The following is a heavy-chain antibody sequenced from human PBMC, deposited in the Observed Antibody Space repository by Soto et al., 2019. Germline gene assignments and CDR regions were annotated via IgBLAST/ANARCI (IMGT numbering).Heavy chain of an antibody. CDR3: ANRDTAMVTRYYYGMDV. V-gene: IGHV3-23*01. Sequence: VQLLESGGGLVQPGGSLRLSCAASGFTFSSYAMSWVRQAPGKGLEWVSAISGSGGSTYYADSVKGRFTISRDNSKNTLYLQMNSLRAEDTAVYYCANRDTAMVTRYYYGMDVWGQGTTVTVSS. J-gene: IGHJ6*02. CDR1: GFTFSSYA. D-gene: IGHD5-18*01. CDR2: ISGSGGST.